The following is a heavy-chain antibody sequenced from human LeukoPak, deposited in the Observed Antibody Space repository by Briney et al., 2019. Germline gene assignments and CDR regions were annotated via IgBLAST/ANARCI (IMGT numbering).Heavy chain of an antibody. CDR3: ARVLNWNDNRGDFDY. CDR2: INAGNGNT. Sequence: ASVKVSCKASGYTFTSYAIHWVRQAPGQSLEWMGWINAGNGNTKYSQKFQGRVTITRDTSASTAYMELSSLRSEDTAVYYCARVLNWNDNRGDFDYWGQGTLVTVSP. D-gene: IGHD1-20*01. CDR1: GYTFTSYA. J-gene: IGHJ4*02. V-gene: IGHV1-3*01.